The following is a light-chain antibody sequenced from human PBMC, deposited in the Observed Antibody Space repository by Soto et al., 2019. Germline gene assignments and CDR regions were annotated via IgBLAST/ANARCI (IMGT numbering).Light chain of an antibody. J-gene: IGKJ4*01. Sequence: AIEMTKSPSSLYAYVGDRVTITCRASQGIRNDLGWYQQKPGKAPKLLIYAASSLQSGVPSRFSGSGSGTDFTLTISSLQPEDFATYYCLQEYNYSTLGFGGGTKVDIK. V-gene: IGKV1-6*01. CDR1: QGIRND. CDR2: AAS. CDR3: LQEYNYSTLG.